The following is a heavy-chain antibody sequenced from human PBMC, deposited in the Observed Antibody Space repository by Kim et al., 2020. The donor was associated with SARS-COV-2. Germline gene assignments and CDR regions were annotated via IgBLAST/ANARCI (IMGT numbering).Heavy chain of an antibody. D-gene: IGHD5-12*01. CDR2: ISSSGSTI. J-gene: IGHJ4*02. CDR1: GFTFSSYE. CDR3: ASSLEMATLELDY. V-gene: IGHV3-48*03. Sequence: GGSLRLSCAASGFTFSSYEMNWVRQAPGKGLEWVSYISSSGSTIYYADSVKGRFTISRDNAKNSLYLQMNSLRAEDTAVYYCASSLEMATLELDYWGQGTLVTVSS.